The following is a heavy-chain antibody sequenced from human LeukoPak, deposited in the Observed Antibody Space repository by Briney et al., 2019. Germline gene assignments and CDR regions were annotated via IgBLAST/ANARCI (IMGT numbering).Heavy chain of an antibody. CDR3: ARAGHIVVVPAAFYYYYYYMDV. Sequence: ASVKVSCKASGYTFTSYDINWVRQAPGQGLEWMGWISAYNGNTNYAQKLQGRVTMTTDTSASTAYMELRSLRSDDTAVYYCARAGHIVVVPAAFYYYYYYMDVWGKGTTVTVSS. D-gene: IGHD2-2*01. J-gene: IGHJ6*03. CDR1: GYTFTSYD. CDR2: ISAYNGNT. V-gene: IGHV1-18*01.